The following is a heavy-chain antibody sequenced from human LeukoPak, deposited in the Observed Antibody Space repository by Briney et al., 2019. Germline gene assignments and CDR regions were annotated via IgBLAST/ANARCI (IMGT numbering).Heavy chain of an antibody. CDR1: GGTFSSYA. V-gene: IGHV1-69*13. D-gene: IGHD1-1*01. CDR3: ARDRTTGTTGGIDP. CDR2: IIPIFGTA. Sequence: ASVKVSCKASGGTFSSYAISWVRQAPGQGLEWMGGIIPIFGTANYAQKFQGRVTITADESTSTAYMELSSLRSEDTAVYYCARDRTTGTTGGIDPWGQGTLVTVSS. J-gene: IGHJ5*02.